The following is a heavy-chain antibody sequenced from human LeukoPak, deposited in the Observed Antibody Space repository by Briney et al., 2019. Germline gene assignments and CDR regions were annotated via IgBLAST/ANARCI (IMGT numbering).Heavy chain of an antibody. CDR3: ARGLKVSYYYDSSGYPYFDY. CDR2: IYYSGST. Sequence: SETLSLTCTVSGGSISSYYWSWIRQPPGKGLEWIGYIYYSGSTNYNPSLKSRVTISVDTSKNQFSLKLSSVTAADTAVYYCARGLKVSYYYDSSGYPYFDYWGQGTLVTVSS. J-gene: IGHJ4*02. D-gene: IGHD3-22*01. V-gene: IGHV4-59*08. CDR1: GGSISSYY.